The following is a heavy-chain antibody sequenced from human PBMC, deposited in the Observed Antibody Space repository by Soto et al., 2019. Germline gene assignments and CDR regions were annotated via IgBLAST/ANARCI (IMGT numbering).Heavy chain of an antibody. Sequence: PSETLSLTCTVSGGSISSGGYYWSWIRQHPGKGLEWIGYIYYSGSTYYNPSLKSRVTISVDTSKNQFSLKLSSVTAADTAVYYCARDILGESDAGVYYYYGMDVWGQGTTVTVSS. CDR1: GGSISSGGYY. CDR3: ARDILGESDAGVYYYYGMDV. V-gene: IGHV4-31*03. J-gene: IGHJ6*02. CDR2: IYYSGST. D-gene: IGHD3-3*01.